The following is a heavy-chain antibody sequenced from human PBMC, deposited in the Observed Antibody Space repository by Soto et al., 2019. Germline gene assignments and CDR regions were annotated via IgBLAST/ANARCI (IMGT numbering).Heavy chain of an antibody. J-gene: IGHJ6*03. CDR2: IKQDGSEK. CDR3: ARGLGYCSSTSCLHFHYYYYMDV. Sequence: EVQLVESGGGLVQPGGSLRLSCAASGFTFSSYWMSWVRQAPGKGLEWVANIKQDGSEKYYVDSVKGRFTISRDNAKNSLYLQMNSLRAEDTAVYYCARGLGYCSSTSCLHFHYYYYMDVWAKGPRSPSP. CDR1: GFTFSSYW. D-gene: IGHD2-2*01. V-gene: IGHV3-7*01.